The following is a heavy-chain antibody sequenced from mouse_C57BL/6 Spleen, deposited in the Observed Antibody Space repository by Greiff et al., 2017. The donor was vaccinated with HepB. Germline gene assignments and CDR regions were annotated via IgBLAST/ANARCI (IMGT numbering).Heavy chain of an antibody. CDR2: IRNKANGYTT. CDR1: GFTFTDYY. Sequence: EVKLMESGGGLVQPGGSLSLSCAASGFTFTDYYMSWVRQPPGKALEWLGFIRNKANGYTTEYSASVKGRFTISRDNSQSILYLQMNALRAEDSATYCCARWVTTKDYFDYWGQGTTLTVSS. J-gene: IGHJ2*01. CDR3: ARWVTTKDYFDY. D-gene: IGHD2-3*01. V-gene: IGHV7-3*01.